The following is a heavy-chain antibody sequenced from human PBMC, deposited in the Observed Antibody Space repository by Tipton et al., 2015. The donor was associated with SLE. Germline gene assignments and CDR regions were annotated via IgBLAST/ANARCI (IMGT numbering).Heavy chain of an antibody. CDR2: INSDGSST. V-gene: IGHV3-74*01. CDR1: GFTFSSYW. CDR3: AKDYDFWSGLDY. Sequence: SLRLSCAASGFTFSSYWMHWVRQAPGKGLVWVSRINSDGSSTSYADSVKGRFTISRDNAKNTLYLQMNSLRAEDTAVYYCAKDYDFWSGLDYWGQGTLVTVSS. D-gene: IGHD3-3*01. J-gene: IGHJ4*02.